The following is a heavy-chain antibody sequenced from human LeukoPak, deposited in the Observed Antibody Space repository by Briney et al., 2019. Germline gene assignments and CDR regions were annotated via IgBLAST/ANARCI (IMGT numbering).Heavy chain of an antibody. V-gene: IGHV3-30-3*01. D-gene: IGHD5-18*01. CDR1: GFTFSNYV. CDR2: IAYDGGEK. Sequence: PGGSLRLSCAASGFTFSNYVMHWVRQAPGKGLEWVALIAYDGGEKYYADSVKGRFTISRDNSKNTLYLQMNSLRAEDTAMFYCARARGDSSPASRYFDYWGQGALATVSS. CDR3: ARARGDSSPASRYFDY. J-gene: IGHJ4*02.